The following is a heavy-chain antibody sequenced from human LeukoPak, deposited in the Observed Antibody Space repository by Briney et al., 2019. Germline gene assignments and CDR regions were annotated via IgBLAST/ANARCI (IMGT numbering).Heavy chain of an antibody. J-gene: IGHJ3*02. CDR2: ISAYNGNT. V-gene: IGHV1-18*01. CDR1: GYTFTSYG. Sequence: ASVKVSCKASGYTFTSYGISWVRQAPGQGLEWMGWISAYNGNTNYAQKLQGRVTMTTDTSTSTAYMELRSLRSDDTAVYYCAQEGRGRWLQLDAFDIWGQGTMVTVSS. CDR3: AQEGRGRWLQLDAFDI. D-gene: IGHD5-24*01.